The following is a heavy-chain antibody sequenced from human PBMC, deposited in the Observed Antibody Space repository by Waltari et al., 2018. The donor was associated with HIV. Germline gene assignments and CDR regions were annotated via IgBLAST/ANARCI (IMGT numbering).Heavy chain of an antibody. CDR2: IRSKAYGGTT. D-gene: IGHD4-17*01. V-gene: IGHV3-49*03. J-gene: IGHJ4*02. CDR3: TKGRMTTDY. CDR1: GITLGDYA. Sequence: EVQLVESGGGLVQPGRSLRLACKASGITLGDYALSWFLQAPGKGLEWVGCIRSKAYGGTTEYAASVKGRFTISRDDSRSIAYLQMNSLQTEDTAVYYCTKGRMTTDYWGQGTLVTVSS.